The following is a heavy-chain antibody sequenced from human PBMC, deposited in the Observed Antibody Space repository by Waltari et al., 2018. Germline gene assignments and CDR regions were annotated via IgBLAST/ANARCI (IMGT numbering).Heavy chain of an antibody. CDR1: GGSISSYY. Sequence: LSCTVSGGSISSYYWSWIRQPPGKGLEWIGYIYYSGSTNYNPSLKSRVTISVDTSKNQFSLKLSSVTAADTAVYYCARLYSSGWYSVWYFDLWGRGTLVTVSS. D-gene: IGHD6-19*01. J-gene: IGHJ2*01. V-gene: IGHV4-59*01. CDR3: ARLYSSGWYSVWYFDL. CDR2: IYYSGST.